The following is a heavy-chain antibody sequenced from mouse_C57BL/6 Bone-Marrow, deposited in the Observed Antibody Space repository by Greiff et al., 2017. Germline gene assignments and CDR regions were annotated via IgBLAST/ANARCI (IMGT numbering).Heavy chain of an antibody. CDR1: GYTFTGYW. CDR3: ARHGIYYGLYYYAMDY. V-gene: IGHV1-9*01. CDR2: ILPGSGST. J-gene: IGHJ4*01. D-gene: IGHD2-2*01. Sequence: QVQLQQSGAELMKPGASVKLSCKATGYTFTGYWIEWVQQRPGHGLEWIGEILPGSGSTTYYEKYKGKDTFTADTSASTAYMQLSSLTTEDSAIYYCARHGIYYGLYYYAMDYWGQGTSVTVSS.